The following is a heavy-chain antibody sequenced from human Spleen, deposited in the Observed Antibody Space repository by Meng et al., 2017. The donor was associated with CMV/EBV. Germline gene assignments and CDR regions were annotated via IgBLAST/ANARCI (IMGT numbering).Heavy chain of an antibody. CDR3: ARDWECLARSDVFDI. J-gene: IGHJ3*02. CDR2: VGGCDGDT. Sequence: ASVKVSCKAYGYTFTAHYFHWVRQAPGQGLEWMGWVGGCDGDTNYAPELQGRVTMTTDTSTNTAYMEFRSLRSDDTAVYYCARDWECLARSDVFDIWGQGTMVTVSS. V-gene: IGHV1-18*04. D-gene: IGHD1-26*01. CDR1: GYTFTAHY.